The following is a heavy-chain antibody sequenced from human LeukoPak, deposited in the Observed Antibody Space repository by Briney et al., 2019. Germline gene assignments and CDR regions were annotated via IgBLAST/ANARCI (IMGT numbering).Heavy chain of an antibody. Sequence: ASVKVSCKASGGTFISYAISWVRQAPGQGLEWMGGIIPIFGTANYAQKFQGRVTMTEDTSTDTAYMELSSLRSEDTAVYYCATDGGGSSFGYMDVWGKGTTVTVSS. CDR1: GGTFISYA. CDR3: ATDGGGSSFGYMDV. CDR2: IIPIFGTA. D-gene: IGHD2-15*01. V-gene: IGHV1-69*06. J-gene: IGHJ6*03.